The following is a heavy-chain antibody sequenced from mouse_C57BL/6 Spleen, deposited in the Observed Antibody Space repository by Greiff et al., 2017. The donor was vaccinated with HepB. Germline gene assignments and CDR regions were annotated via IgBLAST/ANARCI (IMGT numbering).Heavy chain of an antibody. J-gene: IGHJ1*03. D-gene: IGHD1-1*01. CDR2: IYIGNGYT. Sequence: EVHLVESGAELVRPGSSVKMSCKTSGYTFTSYGINWVKQRPGQGLEWIGYIYIGNGYTEYNEKFKGKATLTSDTSSSTAYMQLSSLTSEDSAIYFCARKDYGSSYWYFDVWGTGTTVTVSS. CDR1: GYTFTSYG. CDR3: ARKDYGSSYWYFDV. V-gene: IGHV1-58*01.